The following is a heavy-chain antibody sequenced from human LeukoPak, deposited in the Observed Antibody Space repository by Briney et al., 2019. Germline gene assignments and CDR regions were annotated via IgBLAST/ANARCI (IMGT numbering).Heavy chain of an antibody. CDR3: AKGERLLQLLPFDY. CDR1: GFTFSSYA. Sequence: PGGSLRLSCAASGFTFSSYAMSCVRQAPGKGLEWVSAISGSGGSTYYADSVKGRFTISRDNSKNTLYLQMNSLRAEDTAVYYCAKGERLLQLLPFDYGGQGTLVTVSS. V-gene: IGHV3-23*01. J-gene: IGHJ4*02. D-gene: IGHD5-24*01. CDR2: ISGSGGST.